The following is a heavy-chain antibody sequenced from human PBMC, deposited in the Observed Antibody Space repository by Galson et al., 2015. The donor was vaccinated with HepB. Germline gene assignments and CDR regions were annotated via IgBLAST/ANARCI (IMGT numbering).Heavy chain of an antibody. CDR1: GGTFSSYA. Sequence: SVKVSCKASGGTFSSYAISWVRQAPGQGLEWMGGIIPIFGTANYAQKFQGRVTITADESTSTAYMELSSLRSEDTAVYYCARDPIVVVVAASQNYYYYGMDVWGQGTTVTVSS. CDR3: ARDPIVVVVAASQNYYYYGMDV. V-gene: IGHV1-69*13. D-gene: IGHD2-15*01. J-gene: IGHJ6*02. CDR2: IIPIFGTA.